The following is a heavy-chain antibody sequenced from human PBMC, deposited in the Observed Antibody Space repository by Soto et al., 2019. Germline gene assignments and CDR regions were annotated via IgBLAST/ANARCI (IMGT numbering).Heavy chain of an antibody. V-gene: IGHV1-69*06. Sequence: SVKVSCKASGGTFSSYAISWVRQAPGQGLEWMGGIIPIFGTANYAQKFQGRVTITADKSTSTAYMELSSLRSEDTAVYYCAISSQDFDWLLGWFDPWGQGTLVTVSS. CDR2: IIPIFGTA. J-gene: IGHJ5*02. D-gene: IGHD3-9*01. CDR3: AISSQDFDWLLGWFDP. CDR1: GGTFSSYA.